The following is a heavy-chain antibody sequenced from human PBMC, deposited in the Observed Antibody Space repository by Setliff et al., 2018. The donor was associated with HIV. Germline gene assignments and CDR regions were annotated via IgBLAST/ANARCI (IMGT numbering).Heavy chain of an antibody. CDR2: ISSNGGST. V-gene: IGHV3-64*04. Sequence: GGSLRLSCSASGFTFSSYAMHWVRQAPGKGLEYVSAISSNGGSTYYADSVKGRFTISRDNSKNTLFLQMNSLRGDDTAVYYCARDPLLFLEWLSPGYPFDYWGQGTLVTVSS. D-gene: IGHD3-3*01. CDR1: GFTFSSYA. J-gene: IGHJ4*02. CDR3: ARDPLLFLEWLSPGYPFDY.